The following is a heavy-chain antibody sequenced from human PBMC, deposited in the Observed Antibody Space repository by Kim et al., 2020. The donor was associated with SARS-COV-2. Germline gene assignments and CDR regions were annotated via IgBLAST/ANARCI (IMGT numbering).Heavy chain of an antibody. Sequence: SETLSLTCAVYGGSFSGYYWSWIRQPPGKGLEWIGEINHSGSTNYNPSLKSRVTISVDTSKNQFSLKLSSVTAADTAVYYCARGTIFGVALGYWGQGTLVTVSS. CDR1: GGSFSGYY. CDR2: INHSGST. V-gene: IGHV4-34*01. D-gene: IGHD3-3*01. J-gene: IGHJ4*02. CDR3: ARGTIFGVALGY.